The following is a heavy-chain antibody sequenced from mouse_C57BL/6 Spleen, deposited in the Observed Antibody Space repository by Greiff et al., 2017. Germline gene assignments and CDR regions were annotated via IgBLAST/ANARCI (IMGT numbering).Heavy chain of an antibody. J-gene: IGHJ1*03. CDR1: GYTFTSSG. D-gene: IGHD2-2*01. CDR2: IYPRSGNT. CDR3: ARQEVTTWYFDV. Sequence: QVQLQQSGAELARPGASVKLSCKASGYTFTSSGISWVKQRTGQGLEWIGEIYPRSGNTYYNEKFKGKATLTADKSSSTAYMELRSLTSEDSAVYFCARQEVTTWYFDVWGTVTTVTVSS. V-gene: IGHV1-81*01.